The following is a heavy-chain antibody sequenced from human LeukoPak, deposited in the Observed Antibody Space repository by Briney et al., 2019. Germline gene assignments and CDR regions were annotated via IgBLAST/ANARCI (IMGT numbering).Heavy chain of an antibody. V-gene: IGHV4-30-2*01. D-gene: IGHD6-13*01. CDR1: GDSISSGDYY. J-gene: IGHJ4*02. CDR2: ISQSGTT. CDR3: ARDRSWYYYFDS. Sequence: SETLSLTCTVPGDSISSGDYYWSWIRQPPGKGLEWIGYISQSGTTYYNPSLKSRVTISVDRSKNRFSLKLNSVTAADTAVYYCARDRSWYYYFDSWGQGTLVTVSS.